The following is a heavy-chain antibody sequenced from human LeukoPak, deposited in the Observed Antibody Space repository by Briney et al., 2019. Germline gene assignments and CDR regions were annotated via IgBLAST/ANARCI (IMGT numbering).Heavy chain of an antibody. D-gene: IGHD6-13*01. Sequence: GGSLRLSCAASGFTVSSNYMSWVRQAPGKGLEWVSVICSGGSAYYADSVKGRFTISRDNSKNTLYLQMNSLRAEDTAVYYCARDPGGQQLEYGMDVWGKGTTVTVSS. CDR3: ARDPGGQQLEYGMDV. CDR1: GFTVSSNY. J-gene: IGHJ6*04. CDR2: ICSGGSA. V-gene: IGHV3-53*01.